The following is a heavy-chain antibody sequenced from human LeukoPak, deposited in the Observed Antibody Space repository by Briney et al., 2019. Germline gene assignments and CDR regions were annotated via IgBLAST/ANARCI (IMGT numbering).Heavy chain of an antibody. V-gene: IGHV1-69*05. CDR3: ARMVRLYYYMDV. Sequence: ASVKVSCKASGGTFSSYAISWVRQAPGRGLEWMGGIIPIFGTANYAQKFQGRVTITTDESTSTAYMELSSLRSEDTAVYYCARMVRLYYYMDVWGKGTTVTVSS. CDR2: IIPIFGTA. D-gene: IGHD2-21*01. J-gene: IGHJ6*03. CDR1: GGTFSSYA.